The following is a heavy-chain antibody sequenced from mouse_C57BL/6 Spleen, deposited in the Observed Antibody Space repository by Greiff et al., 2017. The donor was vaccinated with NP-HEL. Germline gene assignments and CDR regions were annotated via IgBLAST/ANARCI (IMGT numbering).Heavy chain of an antibody. J-gene: IGHJ3*01. CDR3: ARTYDGYHGLAY. CDR2: INPGSGGT. V-gene: IGHV1-54*01. D-gene: IGHD2-3*01. CDR1: GYAFTNYL. Sequence: VQLQQSGAELVRPGTSVKVSCKASGYAFTNYLIEWVKQRPGQGLEWIGVINPGSGGTNYNEKSKGKETLPADKSSSTASMQLSSLTSEDAAVYFCARTYDGYHGLAYWGQGTLVTVSA.